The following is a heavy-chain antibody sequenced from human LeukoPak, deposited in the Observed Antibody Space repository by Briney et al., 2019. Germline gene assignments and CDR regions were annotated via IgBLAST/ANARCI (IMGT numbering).Heavy chain of an antibody. CDR3: ARDRGYGDYWYYFDY. CDR2: ISSSGSTI. Sequence: GGSLRLSCAASGFTFSDYYMSWIRQAPGKGLEWVSYISSSGSTIYYADSVKGRFTISRDNAKNSLYLQMNSLRAEDTAVYYCARDRGYGDYWYYFDYWGQGTLVTVSS. V-gene: IGHV3-11*04. J-gene: IGHJ4*02. CDR1: GFTFSDYY. D-gene: IGHD4-17*01.